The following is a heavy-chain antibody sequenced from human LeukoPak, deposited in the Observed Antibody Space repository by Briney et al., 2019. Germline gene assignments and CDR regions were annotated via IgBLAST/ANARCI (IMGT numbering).Heavy chain of an antibody. CDR3: ARDGY. V-gene: IGHV3-72*01. CDR1: GFTFSSYG. J-gene: IGHJ4*02. CDR2: TRNKANSYTT. Sequence: GGSLRLSCAASGFTFSSYGMSWVRQAPGKGLEWVGRTRNKANSYTTEYAASVKGRFTISRDDSKNSLYLQMNSLKTEDTAVYYCARDGYWGQGTLVTVSS.